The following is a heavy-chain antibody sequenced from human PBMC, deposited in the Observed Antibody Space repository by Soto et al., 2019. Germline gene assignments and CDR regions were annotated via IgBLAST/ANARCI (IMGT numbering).Heavy chain of an antibody. Sequence: EVQLVESGGGLAQPGSSLTLSCAASGFSFRNYAMSWVRQAPGKGLEWISTLTGSSSNTYYADSVKGRFAISRDNSRNTLYLQMHSLTAEDTAVYYCANGRATYGLLTHDYWGQGTLVTVSS. D-gene: IGHD3-9*01. CDR1: GFSFRNYA. V-gene: IGHV3-23*04. CDR2: LTGSSSNT. CDR3: ANGRATYGLLTHDY. J-gene: IGHJ4*02.